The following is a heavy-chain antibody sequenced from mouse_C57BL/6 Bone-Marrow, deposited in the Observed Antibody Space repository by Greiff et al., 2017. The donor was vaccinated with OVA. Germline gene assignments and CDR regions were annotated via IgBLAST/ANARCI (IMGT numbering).Heavy chain of an antibody. V-gene: IGHV3-6*01. CDR2: ISYDGSN. CDR3: ARDCSSGYLFAY. CDR1: GYSITSGYY. J-gene: IGHJ3*01. D-gene: IGHD3-2*02. Sequence: EVHLVESGPGLVKPSQSLSLTCSVTGYSITSGYYWNWIRQFPGNKLEWMGYISYDGSNNYNPSLKNRISITRDTSKNQFFLKLNSVTTEDTATYYCARDCSSGYLFAYWGQGTLVTVSA.